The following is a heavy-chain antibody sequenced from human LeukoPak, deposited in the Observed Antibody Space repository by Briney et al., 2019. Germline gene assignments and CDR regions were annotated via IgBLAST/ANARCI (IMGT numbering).Heavy chain of an antibody. CDR3: ARASITMIRNAFDI. D-gene: IGHD3-22*01. CDR2: IYSGGST. CDR1: GFTVSSNY. J-gene: IGHJ3*02. V-gene: IGHV3-53*01. Sequence: GGSLRLSCAASGFTVSSNYMSWVRQAPGKGLEWVSVIYSGGSTYYADSVKGRFTISRDNSKNTLYLQMNSLRAEDTAVYYCARASITMIRNAFDIWGQGTMVTVSS.